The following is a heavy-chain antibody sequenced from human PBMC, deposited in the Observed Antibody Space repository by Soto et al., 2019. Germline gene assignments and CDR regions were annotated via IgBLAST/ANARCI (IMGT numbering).Heavy chain of an antibody. V-gene: IGHV4-31*03. CDR2: VYYSGSS. D-gene: IGHD2-2*01. J-gene: IGHJ5*02. Sequence: SETLSLTCTVSGDSISGGASVWSWIRQPPXKGLEWIANVYYSGSSYYNPSLKSRLTISVDTTKNQFSLQLKSMTAADTAVYYCAKLSCTSSTCYFPGWFDPWGQGTLVTVSS. CDR3: AKLSCTSSTCYFPGWFDP. CDR1: GDSISGGASV.